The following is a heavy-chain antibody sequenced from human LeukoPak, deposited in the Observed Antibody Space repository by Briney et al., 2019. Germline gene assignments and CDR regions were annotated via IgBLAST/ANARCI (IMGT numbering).Heavy chain of an antibody. Sequence: PSETLSLTCTVSGGSISTYYWSWLRQPPGKGLEWIGYIYYSGSTNYNPSLKSRVTISVDTSKNQFSLKLSSVTAADTAVYYCARVMVRGVIDYWGQGTLATVSS. CDR1: GGSISTYY. J-gene: IGHJ4*02. D-gene: IGHD3-10*01. CDR3: ARVMVRGVIDY. CDR2: IYYSGST. V-gene: IGHV4-59*01.